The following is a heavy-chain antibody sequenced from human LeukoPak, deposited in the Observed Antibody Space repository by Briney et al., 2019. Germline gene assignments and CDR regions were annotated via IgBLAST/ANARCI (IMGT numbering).Heavy chain of an antibody. CDR1: GFTFSSYG. V-gene: IGHV3-30*03. D-gene: IGHD3-3*01. CDR2: ISYDGSNK. Sequence: PGGSLRLSCAASGFTFSSYGMHWVRQAPGKGLEWVAVISYDGSNKYYADSVKGRFTISRDNSKNTLYLQMNSLRAEDTAVYYCARDDDFWSGYYTDYYYGMDVWGQGTTVTVSS. J-gene: IGHJ6*02. CDR3: ARDDDFWSGYYTDYYYGMDV.